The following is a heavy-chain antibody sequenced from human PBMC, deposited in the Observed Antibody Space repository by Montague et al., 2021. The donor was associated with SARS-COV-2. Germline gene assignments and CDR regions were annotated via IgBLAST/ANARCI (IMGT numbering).Heavy chain of an antibody. CDR1: GFTFSDYY. Sequence: SLRLSCGASGFTFSDYYMSWIRQAPGRGLEWVSYISSSGSTIYYADSVKGRFTISRDNAKNSLYLQMNSLRAEDTAIYYCARESGSGSYYDYCNYWGQGTLVTVSS. V-gene: IGHV3-11*01. CDR3: ARESGSGSYYDYCNY. CDR2: ISSSGSTI. J-gene: IGHJ4*02. D-gene: IGHD1-26*01.